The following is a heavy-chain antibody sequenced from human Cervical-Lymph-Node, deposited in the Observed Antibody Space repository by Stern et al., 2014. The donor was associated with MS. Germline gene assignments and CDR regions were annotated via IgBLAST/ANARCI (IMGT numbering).Heavy chain of an antibody. J-gene: IGHJ4*02. D-gene: IGHD3-9*01. CDR2: ISTVNKSI. V-gene: IGHV3-21*01. CDR3: GKTKILVLNCFDY. CDR1: GFTFSYYS. Sequence: VQLVESGGGVVKPGGSLRVSCAASGFTFSYYSMNWVRQAPGQGLEWVSSISTVNKSIYYAESVKGGVTISRDNATNSQYVQLSMLRAENAAYYCCGKTKILVLNCFDYWGQGTLVTVSS.